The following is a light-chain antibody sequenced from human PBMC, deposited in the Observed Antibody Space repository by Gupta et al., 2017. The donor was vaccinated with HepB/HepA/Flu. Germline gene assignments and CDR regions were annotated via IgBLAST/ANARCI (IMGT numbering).Light chain of an antibody. CDR3: WQARANGRLLT. Sequence: DIVMTQSPLALPVTPGEPASISCRASQSLRHSNGYNYLQWYLQKPRQSPQRLIYLGSYRAAGGTARCSSSRGAKADSMRIIRGEEDDAGVFYCWQARANGRLLTFGDGTKVDIK. J-gene: IGKJ3*01. CDR2: LGS. CDR1: QSLRHSNGYNY. V-gene: IGKV2-28*01.